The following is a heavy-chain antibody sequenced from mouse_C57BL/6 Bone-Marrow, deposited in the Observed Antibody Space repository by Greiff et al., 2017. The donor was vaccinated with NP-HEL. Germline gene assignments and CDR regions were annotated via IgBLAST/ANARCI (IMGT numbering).Heavy chain of an antibody. CDR3: ARGDGYHWYVDV. CDR1: GISITTGNYR. CDR2: IYYSGTI. J-gene: IGHJ1*03. V-gene: IGHV3-5*01. D-gene: IGHD2-3*01. Sequence: EVQLQQSGPGLVKPSQTVFLTCTVTGISITTGNYRWSWIRQFPGNKLEWIGYIYYSGTITYNPSTTSRTTITRDTPKNQFFLEMNSLTAEDTATYYCARGDGYHWYVDVWGTGTTVTVSS.